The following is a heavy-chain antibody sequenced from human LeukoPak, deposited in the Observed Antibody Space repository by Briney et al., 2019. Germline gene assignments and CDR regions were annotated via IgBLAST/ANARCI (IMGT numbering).Heavy chain of an antibody. CDR3: AREGNSGYDPEDSFDY. CDR1: GFTFSSYG. Sequence: GRSLRLCCAASGFTFSSYGMHWVRQAPGKGLEWVAVIWYDGSNKYYADSVKGRFTISRDNSKNTLYLQMNSLRAEDTAVYYCAREGNSGYDPEDSFDYWGQGTLVTVSS. CDR2: IWYDGSNK. J-gene: IGHJ4*02. V-gene: IGHV3-33*01. D-gene: IGHD5-12*01.